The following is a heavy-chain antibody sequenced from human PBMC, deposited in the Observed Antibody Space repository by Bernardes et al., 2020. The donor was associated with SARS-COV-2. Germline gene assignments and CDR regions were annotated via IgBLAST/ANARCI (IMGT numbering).Heavy chain of an antibody. D-gene: IGHD3-10*01. Sequence: WGSLRLSCAASGFILSDYAMHWVRQAPGKGLEWVAVISYDGHNKYYTDSVRGRFTVSRDNSKNRLYLQMNTLRTEDGALYYCARDGYYGSGNFAPMDYWGRGTLVTVSS. J-gene: IGHJ4*02. CDR2: ISYDGHNK. CDR3: ARDGYYGSGNFAPMDY. V-gene: IGHV3-30-3*01. CDR1: GFILSDYA.